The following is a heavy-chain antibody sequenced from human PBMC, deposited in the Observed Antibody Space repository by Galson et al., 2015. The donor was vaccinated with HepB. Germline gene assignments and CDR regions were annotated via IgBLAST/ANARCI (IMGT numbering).Heavy chain of an antibody. CDR1: GYSFINYG. V-gene: IGHV1-18*01. J-gene: IGHJ6*03. Sequence: SVKVFCKASGYSFINYGINWVRQAPGQGLEWMGWISPYNGHRNHAQKLQDRVTMTTDTSTGTAYMELRSLTSDDTAVYYCARDPIASAGSPPYYYYFYMDVWGKGTTVTVSS. CDR3: ARDPIASAGSPPYYYYFYMDV. D-gene: IGHD6-13*01. CDR2: ISPYNGHR.